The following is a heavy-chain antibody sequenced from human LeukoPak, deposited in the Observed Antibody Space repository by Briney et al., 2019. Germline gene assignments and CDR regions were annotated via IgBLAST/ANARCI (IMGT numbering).Heavy chain of an antibody. D-gene: IGHD5-18*01. Sequence: PGGSLRLSCEVTGFNFSIHDMSWIRQAPGKSLQWVSGISGSGSRTYYADSVRGRFTISRDDSRTTLYLQMNRLSADDTAIYHCARGLAMVTSWGQGSLVTVLS. CDR1: GFNFSIHD. CDR3: ARGLAMVTS. CDR2: ISGSGSRT. J-gene: IGHJ4*02. V-gene: IGHV3-23*01.